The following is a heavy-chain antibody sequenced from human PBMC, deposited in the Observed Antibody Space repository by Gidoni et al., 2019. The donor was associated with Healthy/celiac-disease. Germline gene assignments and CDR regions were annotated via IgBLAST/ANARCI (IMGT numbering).Heavy chain of an antibody. CDR1: GGSFRGYY. D-gene: IGHD2-2*01. CDR3: ARDLIVVVPAAMDTVGAFDI. CDR2: INHSGST. V-gene: IGHV4-34*01. J-gene: IGHJ3*02. Sequence: QVQLQQWGPGLSKPSETLSLPSLVYGGSFRGYYWRWIRQPPGKALEWIGEINHSGSTNYNPSVKSRVTISVDTSKNKFSLKLSSVTAADTAVYYCARDLIVVVPAAMDTVGAFDIWGQGTMVTVSS.